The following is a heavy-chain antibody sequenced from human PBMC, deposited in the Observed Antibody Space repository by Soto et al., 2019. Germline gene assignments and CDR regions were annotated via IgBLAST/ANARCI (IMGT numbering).Heavy chain of an antibody. D-gene: IGHD1-1*01. CDR3: AKDTSKYSNNWPAYYGLDV. Sequence: GGSLRLSCAASGFTFCSFGMHWVRQAPGKGLEWVAVISFDGSNKYYADSVKGRFTISRDNSKNTLSLQMNSLKAEDTAVYYCAKDTSKYSNNWPAYYGLDVWGQGTTVTASS. CDR1: GFTFCSFG. CDR2: ISFDGSNK. V-gene: IGHV3-30*18. J-gene: IGHJ6*02.